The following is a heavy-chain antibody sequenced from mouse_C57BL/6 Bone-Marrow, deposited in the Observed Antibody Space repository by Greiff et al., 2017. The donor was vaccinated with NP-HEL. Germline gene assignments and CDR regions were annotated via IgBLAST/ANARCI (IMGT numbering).Heavy chain of an antibody. CDR1: GFTFSSYA. CDR2: ISSGGDYI. D-gene: IGHD1-1*01. J-gene: IGHJ3*01. V-gene: IGHV5-9-1*02. Sequence: EVMLVESGEGLVKPGGSLKLSCAASGFTFSSYAMSWVRQTPEKRLEWVAYISSGGDYIYYADTVKGRFTISRDHARNTLYLQMSSLKSEDTAMYYCTREHYGSSYKTWFAYWGQGTLVTVSA. CDR3: TREHYGSSYKTWFAY.